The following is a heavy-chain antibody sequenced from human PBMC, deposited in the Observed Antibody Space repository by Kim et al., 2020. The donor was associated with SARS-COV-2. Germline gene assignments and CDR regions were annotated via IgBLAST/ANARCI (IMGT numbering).Heavy chain of an antibody. CDR1: GFTFSSYD. V-gene: IGHV3-13*05. D-gene: IGHD3-3*01. Sequence: GGSLRLSCAASGFTFSSYDMHWVRQATGKGLEWVSAIGIAGDPYYPGSVKGRFTISRENAKNSLYLQMNSLRAGYTAVYYCARAATYSVLRFLEWLDAGVAFDIWCQGTMVTVSS. CDR2: IGIAGDP. CDR3: ARAATYSVLRFLEWLDAGVAFDI. J-gene: IGHJ3*02.